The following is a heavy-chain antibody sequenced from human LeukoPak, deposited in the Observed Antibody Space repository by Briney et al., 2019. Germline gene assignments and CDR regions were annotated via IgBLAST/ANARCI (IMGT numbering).Heavy chain of an antibody. Sequence: SETLSLTCTVSGGSISSSSYYWGWIRQPPGKGLEWIGSIYYSGSTHYNPSLKSRVTISVDTSKNQFSLKLSSVTAAETAVYFCARDGDMATIENYFDYWGQGTLVTVSS. V-gene: IGHV4-39*07. CDR1: GGSISSSSYY. CDR2: IYYSGST. D-gene: IGHD5-24*01. CDR3: ARDGDMATIENYFDY. J-gene: IGHJ4*02.